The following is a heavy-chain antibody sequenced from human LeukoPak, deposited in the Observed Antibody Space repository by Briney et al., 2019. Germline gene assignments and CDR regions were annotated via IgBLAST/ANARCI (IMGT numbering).Heavy chain of an antibody. CDR3: ARHRGRAFDY. J-gene: IGHJ4*02. D-gene: IGHD2-15*01. Sequence: SETLSLTCTVSGDSISSYCWSWIRQPPGKGLEWIGYIYYSGSTNYNPSLKSRVTISVDTSKNQFSLKLTSVTAADTAVYYCARHRGRAFDYWGQGTLVTVSS. CDR2: IYYSGST. V-gene: IGHV4-59*08. CDR1: GDSISSYC.